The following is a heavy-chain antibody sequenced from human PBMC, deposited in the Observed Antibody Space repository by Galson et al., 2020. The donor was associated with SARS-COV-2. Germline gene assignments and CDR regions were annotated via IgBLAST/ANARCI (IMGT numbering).Heavy chain of an antibody. CDR1: GGSFSGYY. CDR2: INHSGST. D-gene: IGHD3-22*01. Sequence: SETLSLTCAVYGGSFSGYYWSWIRQPPGKGLEWIGAINHSGSTNYNPSLKSRVTISVETSKNQFSLKLSSVTAADTAVYYCARGFGPTMIVVVITNRRGRWFDPWGQGTLVTVSS. V-gene: IGHV4-34*01. CDR3: ARGFGPTMIVVVITNRRGRWFDP. J-gene: IGHJ5*02.